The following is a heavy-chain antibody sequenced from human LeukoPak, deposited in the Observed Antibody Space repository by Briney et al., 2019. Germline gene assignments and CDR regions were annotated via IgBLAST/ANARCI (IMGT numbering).Heavy chain of an antibody. D-gene: IGHD5-18*01. J-gene: IGHJ4*02. V-gene: IGHV3-30*04. CDR3: ARDVLVDTAAYYFDD. CDR1: GFTFSSYA. Sequence: GGSLRLSCAASGFTFSSYAMHWVRQAPGKGLEWVAGITYDGSNKYYADSVKGRFTISRDNSKNTLYLQMNSLRAEDTAVYYCARDVLVDTAAYYFDDWGQGSLVTVSS. CDR2: ITYDGSNK.